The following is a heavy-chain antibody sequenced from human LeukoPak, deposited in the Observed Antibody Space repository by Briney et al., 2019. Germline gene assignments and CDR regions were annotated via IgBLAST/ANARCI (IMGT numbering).Heavy chain of an antibody. J-gene: IGHJ4*02. CDR2: IRYDGSNK. V-gene: IGHV3-30*02. CDR1: GFTFSNYG. D-gene: IGHD6-13*01. Sequence: PGGSLRLSCAASGFTFSNYGMLWVRQAPGKGLDWVSFIRYDGSNKYYADSVKGRFTISRDNSKNTLYLQMNSLRAEDTAVYYCAKDGDSSSGNFDYWGQGTLVTVSS. CDR3: AKDGDSSSGNFDY.